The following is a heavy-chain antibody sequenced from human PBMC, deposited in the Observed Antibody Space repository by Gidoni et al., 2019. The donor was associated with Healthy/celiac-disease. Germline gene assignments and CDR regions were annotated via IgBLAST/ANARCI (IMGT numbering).Heavy chain of an antibody. CDR2: INPNSGGT. D-gene: IGHD6-19*01. J-gene: IGHJ4*02. Sequence: QEQRVQSGAEVKKPGASVKVSCKASGYTFTGSYMHWVRQAPGQGLAWMGWINPNSGGTNYAQKFQGRDTMTRDTSLSTAYVELSRLRSDDTAVYYCAREGGAGYFDYWGQGTLVTVSS. V-gene: IGHV1-2*02. CDR3: AREGGAGYFDY. CDR1: GYTFTGSY.